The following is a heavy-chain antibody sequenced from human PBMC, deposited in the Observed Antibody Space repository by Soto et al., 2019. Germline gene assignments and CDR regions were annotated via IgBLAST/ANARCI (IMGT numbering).Heavy chain of an antibody. CDR2: INAGNGNT. CDR3: ARGYYYHRSHYAY. J-gene: IGHJ1*01. D-gene: IGHD4-4*01. CDR1: GYTFTSYA. V-gene: IGHV1-3*01. Sequence: GASVKVSCKASGYTFTSYAMHWVRQAPGRRLEWMGWINAGNGNTKYSQKFQGRVTITRDTSASTAYMELSSLRSEDTAVCYCARGYYYHRSHYAYSGRGSLVTVSS.